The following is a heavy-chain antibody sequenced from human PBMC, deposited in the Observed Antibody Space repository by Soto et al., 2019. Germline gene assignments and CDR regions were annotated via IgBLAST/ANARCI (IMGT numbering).Heavy chain of an antibody. D-gene: IGHD3-3*01. CDR3: AKSLTVFTLMKQ. V-gene: IGHV3-9*01. CDR2: ITWNSASV. CDR1: GFTFDNYA. Sequence: EVQLVESGGTLVQPGRSLRLSCVASGFTFDNYAMHWVRQVPGKGLEWVSGITWNSASVGYADSVKGRFTISRDNAKDSLYLQMNDLRTEDTALYYCAKSLTVFTLMKQWGQGTLVTVSS. J-gene: IGHJ4*02.